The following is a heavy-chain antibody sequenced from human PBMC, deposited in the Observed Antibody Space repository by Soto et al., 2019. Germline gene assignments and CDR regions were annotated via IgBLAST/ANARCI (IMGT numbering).Heavy chain of an antibody. CDR1: GFTFSDSA. Sequence: EVQLVESGGGLVQPGGSLNLSCAASGFTFSDSAMHWVRQASGKGLEWVGRIRSKPNTDATAYAASVKGRFTISRDDYKNTASLKMNSLKTEDTAVYYCTRHVDCSGGSCYSGYCYYMAVWCKGNTVAVAS. CDR3: TRHVDCSGGSCYSGYCYYMAV. CDR2: IRSKPNTDAT. J-gene: IGHJ6*03. V-gene: IGHV3-73*01. D-gene: IGHD2-15*01.